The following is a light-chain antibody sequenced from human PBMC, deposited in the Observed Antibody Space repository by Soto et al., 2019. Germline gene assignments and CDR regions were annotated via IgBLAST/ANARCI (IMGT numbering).Light chain of an antibody. Sequence: EIVMPQSPATLSVSPGERATLSCRASQSVSSRLAWYQQKRGQAPRLLIYGASTRATGIPARFSGSGSGTELTLSISSLQSEDVAVYYCQQYNSWLWTFGQGTKVDIK. V-gene: IGKV3-15*01. CDR1: QSVSSR. J-gene: IGKJ1*01. CDR3: QQYNSWLWT. CDR2: GAS.